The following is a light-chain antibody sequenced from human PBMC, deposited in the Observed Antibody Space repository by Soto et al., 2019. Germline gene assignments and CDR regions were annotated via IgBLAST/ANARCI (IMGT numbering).Light chain of an antibody. V-gene: IGLV1-51*01. CDR3: GTWDSSLSAGV. J-gene: IGLJ7*01. Sequence: QSVLTQPPSVSAAPGQKVTISCSGRTSNIGNNFVSWYQQLPGTAPKLLIYGNNKRPSGIPDRFSGSKSGTSATLGITGLQTGDEADYYCGTWDSSLSAGVFGGGTQLTVL. CDR2: GNN. CDR1: TSNIGNNF.